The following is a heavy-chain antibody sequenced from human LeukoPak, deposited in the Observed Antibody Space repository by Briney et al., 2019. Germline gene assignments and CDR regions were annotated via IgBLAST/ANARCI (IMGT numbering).Heavy chain of an antibody. V-gene: IGHV3-7*01. CDR2: IKQDGSEK. Sequence: GGSLRLSCEASGFTSSYFWMSWVRQAPGKGLEWVGNIKQDGSEKYYVDSVKGRFTISRDNAHNSLYLHMNSLRAEDTAVYYCARGPSGYHNTGGQGTLVTVSS. CDR3: ARGPSGYHNT. J-gene: IGHJ4*02. CDR1: GFTSSYFW. D-gene: IGHD5-12*01.